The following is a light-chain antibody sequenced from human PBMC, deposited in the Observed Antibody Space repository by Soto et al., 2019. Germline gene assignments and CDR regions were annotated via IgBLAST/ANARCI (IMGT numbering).Light chain of an antibody. CDR1: QGISSY. Sequence: DRVTITCRASQGISSYLAWYQQKPGKAPKLLIYAASTLQSGVPSRFSGSGSGTDFTLTISSLQSEDFATYYCQQYYNYPLTFGGGTKVDIK. V-gene: IGKV1-8*01. J-gene: IGKJ4*01. CDR3: QQYYNYPLT. CDR2: AAS.